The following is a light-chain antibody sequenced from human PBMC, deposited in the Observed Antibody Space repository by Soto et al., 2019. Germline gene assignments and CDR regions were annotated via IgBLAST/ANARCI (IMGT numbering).Light chain of an antibody. CDR1: QAISSNR. J-gene: IGKJ3*01. V-gene: IGKV3-20*01. CDR3: QQCGSTPFT. CDR2: RPS. Sequence: EIVLTQSPGTLSLSPGERATLSCRASQAISSNRVVWYQAKSGRAPRGLIHRPSIKATDIPARFGRGGSGTDFTLTTATLHREDFAAYYCQQCGSTPFTFGPGTKVDIK.